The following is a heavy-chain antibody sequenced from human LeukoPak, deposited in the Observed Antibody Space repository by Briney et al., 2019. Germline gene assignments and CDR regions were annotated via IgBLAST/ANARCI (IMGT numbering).Heavy chain of an antibody. Sequence: GGSLRLSCAASGFTFSSYAMSWAHQAPGKGLEWVSAISGSGGSTYYADSVKGRFTISRDNSKNTLYLQMNSLRAEDTAVYYCAKDLPMTPRGYWGQGTLVTVSS. CDR3: AKDLPMTPRGY. J-gene: IGHJ4*02. CDR1: GFTFSSYA. V-gene: IGHV3-23*01. D-gene: IGHD3-10*01. CDR2: ISGSGGST.